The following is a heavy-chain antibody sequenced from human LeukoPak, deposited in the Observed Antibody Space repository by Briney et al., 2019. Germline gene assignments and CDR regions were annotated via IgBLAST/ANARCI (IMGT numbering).Heavy chain of an antibody. CDR1: GFTFSNFP. CDR3: AKDRGN. Sequence: GGSLRLSCAASGFTFSNFPMMWVRQAPGKGLEWVSAISDSGDSTYSADSVKGRFSISRDNSNNTLYLQMNSLRTEDTAVYYCAKDRGNWGQGTLVTVSS. V-gene: IGHV3-23*01. J-gene: IGHJ4*02. D-gene: IGHD5-12*01. CDR2: ISDSGDST.